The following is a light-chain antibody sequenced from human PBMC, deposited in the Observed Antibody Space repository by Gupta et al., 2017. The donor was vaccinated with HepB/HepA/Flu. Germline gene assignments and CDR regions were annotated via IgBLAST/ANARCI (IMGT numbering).Light chain of an antibody. CDR2: KDR. Sequence: SSHLPPPPSVSPAPGQTVRSTCSGDALRKQYVHWYQQKPGQAPVVVIYKDRERPSGVPERISGSSSGTTVTLTVSGVQAEDEADYYCQSADSSGYYGIFGGGTKLTVL. CDR1: ALRKQY. V-gene: IGLV3-25*03. CDR3: QSADSSGYYGI. J-gene: IGLJ2*01.